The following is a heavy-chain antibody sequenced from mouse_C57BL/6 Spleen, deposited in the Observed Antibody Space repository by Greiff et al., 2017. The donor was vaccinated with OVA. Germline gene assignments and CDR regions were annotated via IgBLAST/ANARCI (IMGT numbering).Heavy chain of an antibody. D-gene: IGHD1-1*01. CDR1: GYTFTSYW. CDR3: ARLDGSTGFAY. CDR2: IDPSDSET. V-gene: IGHV1-52*01. J-gene: IGHJ3*01. Sequence: QVQLQQSGAELVRPGSSVTLSCKASGYTFTSYWLHWVKQRPIQGLEWIGNIDPSDSETHYNQKFKDKATLTVDKSSSTAYMQLSSLTSEDSAVYYCARLDGSTGFAYWGQGTLVTVSA.